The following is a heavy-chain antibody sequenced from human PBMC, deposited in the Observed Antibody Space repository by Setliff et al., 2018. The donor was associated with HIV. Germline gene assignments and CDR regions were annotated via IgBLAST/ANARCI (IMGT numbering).Heavy chain of an antibody. D-gene: IGHD6-13*01. V-gene: IGHV3-30*04. CDR2: TSFDEGIK. Sequence: GGSLRLSCVASGFTFSSYAMHWVRQAPGKGLEWVAVTSFDEGIKFYADSVKGRFTISRDNSKNTLYLQMNSLRPEDTAVYYCAREDSSWYGSLDYWGQGTLVTVSS. J-gene: IGHJ4*02. CDR1: GFTFSSYA. CDR3: AREDSSWYGSLDY.